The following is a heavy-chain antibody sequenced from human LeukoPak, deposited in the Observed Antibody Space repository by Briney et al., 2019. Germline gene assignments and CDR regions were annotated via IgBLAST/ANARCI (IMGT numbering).Heavy chain of an antibody. D-gene: IGHD3-10*01. CDR1: GFTFSSYA. Sequence: GGSLRLSCAASGFTFSSYAMSSVRQAPGKGLEWVSPISGNGGSTYYADSVEGRFTISRDNSKNTLYLQKNSLRAEDTAVYYCAKEYYYGSGSDAFDIWGQGTMVTVSS. CDR2: ISGNGGST. J-gene: IGHJ3*02. V-gene: IGHV3-23*01. CDR3: AKEYYYGSGSDAFDI.